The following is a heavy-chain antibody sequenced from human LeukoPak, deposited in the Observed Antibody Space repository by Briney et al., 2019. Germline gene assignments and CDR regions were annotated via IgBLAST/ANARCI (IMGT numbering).Heavy chain of an antibody. J-gene: IGHJ4*02. D-gene: IGHD5-12*01. CDR3: ATYSGYDRIFDY. CDR1: TFTFSNYG. CDR2: ISGSSNAI. Sequence: GGSLRLSCSASTFTFSNYGMTWVRQAPGKGLEWVSYISGSSNAINYADSVKGRFTVSRDNAKNSLYLQMNSLRAEDTAVYYCATYSGYDRIFDYWGQGTLVTVSS. V-gene: IGHV3-48*01.